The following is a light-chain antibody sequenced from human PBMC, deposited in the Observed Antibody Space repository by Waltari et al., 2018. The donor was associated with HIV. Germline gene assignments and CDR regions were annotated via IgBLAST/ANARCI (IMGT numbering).Light chain of an antibody. V-gene: IGKV2-30*02. CDR1: QSLVHSDGNTY. Sequence: DVVMTQSPLSLPVTLGQPASISCRSSQSLVHSDGNTYLNWFQQRPGQSPRRLIYKVPNRAAGVPDRVSGSGSSTDFTLRITRVEAEDVGVYYCMQETHWPPYTFGQGTKLEIK. CDR2: KVP. J-gene: IGKJ2*01. CDR3: MQETHWPPYT.